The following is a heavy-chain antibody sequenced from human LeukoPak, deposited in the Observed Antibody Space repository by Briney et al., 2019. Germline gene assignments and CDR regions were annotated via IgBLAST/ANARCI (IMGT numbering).Heavy chain of an antibody. D-gene: IGHD3-22*01. CDR3: AKDLYDGHTFDY. CDR1: GFTFSSYS. V-gene: IGHV3-21*01. Sequence: GVSLTLSCAPSGFTFSSYSKNCVRQATGKGLEWVSSISSSSSYIYYADSVRGRFTISRDNAKNSLYLQMNSLRAEDTAVYYCAKDLYDGHTFDYWGQGTLVTVSS. J-gene: IGHJ4*02. CDR2: ISSSSSYI.